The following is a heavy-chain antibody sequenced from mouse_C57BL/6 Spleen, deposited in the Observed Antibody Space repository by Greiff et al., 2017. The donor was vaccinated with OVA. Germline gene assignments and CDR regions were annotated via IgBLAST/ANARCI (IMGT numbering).Heavy chain of an antibody. CDR2: INYDGSST. Sequence: EVHLVESEGGLVQPGRSMKLSCTASGFTFSDYYMAWVRQVPEKGLEWVANINYDGSSTYYLDSLKSRFIISRDNAKNILYLQMSSLKSEDTATYYCAREEGNQAWFAYWGQGTLVTVSA. CDR1: GFTFSDYY. V-gene: IGHV5-16*01. CDR3: AREEGNQAWFAY. D-gene: IGHD2-1*01. J-gene: IGHJ3*01.